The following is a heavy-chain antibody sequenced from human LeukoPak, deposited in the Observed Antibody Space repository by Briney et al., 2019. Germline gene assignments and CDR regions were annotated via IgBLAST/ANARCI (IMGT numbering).Heavy chain of an antibody. CDR3: ARVDSFDVFFDY. Sequence: SETLSLTCSVSGGSISSYYWSWIRQPPGKGLEWIGYIYYSGGTNYNPSLKSRVTISVDTSKNQFSLKLSSVTAADTAVYYCARVDSFDVFFDYWGQGTLVTVSS. J-gene: IGHJ4*02. CDR1: GGSISSYY. CDR2: IYYSGGT. V-gene: IGHV4-59*01. D-gene: IGHD3-9*01.